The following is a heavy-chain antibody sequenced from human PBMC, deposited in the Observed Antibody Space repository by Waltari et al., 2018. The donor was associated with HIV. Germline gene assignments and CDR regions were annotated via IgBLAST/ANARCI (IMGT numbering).Heavy chain of an antibody. D-gene: IGHD2-15*01. CDR1: GFTFSSYW. V-gene: IGHV3-74*01. Sequence: EVQLVESGGGLVQPGGSLRLSCAASGFTFSSYWMHWVRQAPGKGLVWVTHINSVGSSTIYADSLKGRFTISRDNAKHTLYLQMNSLRAEDTAVYYCASLVVVAAESWFDPWGQGTLVTVSS. J-gene: IGHJ5*02. CDR3: ASLVVVAAESWFDP. CDR2: INSVGSST.